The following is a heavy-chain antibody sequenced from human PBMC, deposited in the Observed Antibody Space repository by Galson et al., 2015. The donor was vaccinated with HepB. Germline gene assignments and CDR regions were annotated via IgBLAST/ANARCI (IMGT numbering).Heavy chain of an antibody. D-gene: IGHD3-22*01. CDR2: ISAYNGNT. CDR1: GYTFTSYG. J-gene: IGHJ4*02. Sequence: SVKVSCKASGYTFTSYGISWVRQAPGQGLEWMGWISAYNGNTNYAQKLQGRVTMTTDTSTSTAYMELRSLRSDDTAVYYCARGGIGRYYYDSSGYPNDYWGQGTLVTVSS. CDR3: ARGGIGRYYYDSSGYPNDY. V-gene: IGHV1-18*01.